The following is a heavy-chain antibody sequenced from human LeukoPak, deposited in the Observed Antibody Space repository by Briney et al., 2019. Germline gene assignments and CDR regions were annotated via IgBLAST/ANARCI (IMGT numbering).Heavy chain of an antibody. CDR2: IHYTGAT. CDR3: ARGNILSGYCFDF. J-gene: IGHJ4*02. V-gene: IGHV4-34*01. Sequence: PSETLSLTCAVYGGSINGYYWSWIRQPPGKGLEWVGEIHYTGATSYNPSLKSRATISIDTSKNQVSLKLSSVTAADTAVYYCARGNILSGYCFDFWGQGALVTVSS. D-gene: IGHD3-9*01. CDR1: GGSINGYY.